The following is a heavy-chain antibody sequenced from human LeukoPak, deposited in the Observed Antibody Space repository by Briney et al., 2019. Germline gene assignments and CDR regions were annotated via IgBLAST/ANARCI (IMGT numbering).Heavy chain of an antibody. CDR2: ISYDGSNK. J-gene: IGHJ4*02. Sequence: GGSVRLSCAASGFTFSSYAMHWVRQAPGKGLEWVAVISYDGSNKYYADSVKGRFTISRDNSKNTLYLQMNSLRAEDTAVYYCARDKSPLLWFGGPFDYWGQGTLVTVSS. D-gene: IGHD3-10*01. CDR1: GFTFSSYA. CDR3: ARDKSPLLWFGGPFDY. V-gene: IGHV3-30*04.